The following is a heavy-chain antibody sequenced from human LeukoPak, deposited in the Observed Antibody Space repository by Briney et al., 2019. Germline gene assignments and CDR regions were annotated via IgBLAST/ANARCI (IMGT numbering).Heavy chain of an antibody. CDR1: GYTFTTYG. Sequence: GASVMVSSKASGYTFTTYGITWVRQAPGQGLEWMGWISVYNGNTNYAQKLQGRVTMTTDTSTSTAYMELRSLRSDDAAIYYCARDREAAGQKLTDYWGQGTLVTVSS. CDR2: ISVYNGNT. J-gene: IGHJ4*02. CDR3: ARDREAAGQKLTDY. V-gene: IGHV1-18*01. D-gene: IGHD6-13*01.